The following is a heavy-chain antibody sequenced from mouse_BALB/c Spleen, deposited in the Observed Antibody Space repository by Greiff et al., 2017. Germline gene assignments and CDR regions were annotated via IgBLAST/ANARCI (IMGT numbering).Heavy chain of an antibody. CDR3: ARVGSGPWFAY. J-gene: IGHJ3*01. V-gene: IGHV5-6-5*01. CDR1: GFTFSSYA. Sequence: EVKLVESGGGLVKPGGSLKLSCAASGFTFSSYAMSWVRQTPEKRLEWVASISSGGSTYYPDSVKGRFTISRDNARNILYLQMSSLRSEDTAMYYCARVGSGPWFAYWGQGTLVTVSA. CDR2: ISSGGST.